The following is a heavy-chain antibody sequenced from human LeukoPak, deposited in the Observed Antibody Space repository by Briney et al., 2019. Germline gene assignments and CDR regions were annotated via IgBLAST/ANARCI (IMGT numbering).Heavy chain of an antibody. CDR3: ARGDYETHGYQTR. Sequence: ASVKVSCTASGYIFTSYVLHWVRQAPGQGLEWMGWINTNTGNPTYAQGFTGRFVFSLDTSVSTAYLQISSLKADDTAMYYCARGDYETHGYQTRWGQGTLVTVSS. V-gene: IGHV7-4-1*02. CDR2: INTNTGNP. J-gene: IGHJ4*02. CDR1: GYIFTSYV. D-gene: IGHD3-22*01.